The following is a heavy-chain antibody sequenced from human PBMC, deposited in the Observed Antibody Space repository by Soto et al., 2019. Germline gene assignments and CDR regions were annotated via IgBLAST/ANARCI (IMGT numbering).Heavy chain of an antibody. CDR2: IYYSGST. Sequence: QVQLQESGPGLVKPSETLSLTCTVSGGSISSYYWSWIRQPPGKGLEWIGYIYYSGSTNYNPSLKGRVTLSVDTSKNQFSLKLSSVTAADTAVYYCARDRAPDGGSSWYRWFDPWGQGTLVTVSS. CDR3: ARDRAPDGGSSWYRWFDP. CDR1: GGSISSYY. J-gene: IGHJ5*02. V-gene: IGHV4-59*01. D-gene: IGHD6-13*01.